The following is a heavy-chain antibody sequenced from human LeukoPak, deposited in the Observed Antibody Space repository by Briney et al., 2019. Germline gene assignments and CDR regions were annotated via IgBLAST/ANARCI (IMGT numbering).Heavy chain of an antibody. Sequence: GGSLRLSCAASKFTFTNYSMNWVRQAPGKGLEWVSSISSSSSYIYYADSVEGRFTISRDNAKNSLYLQMNSLRAEDTAVYYCARLFCSGGTCSKWFDPWGQGTLVTVSS. CDR3: ARLFCSGGTCSKWFDP. CDR1: KFTFTNYS. CDR2: ISSSSSYI. D-gene: IGHD2-15*01. V-gene: IGHV3-21*01. J-gene: IGHJ5*02.